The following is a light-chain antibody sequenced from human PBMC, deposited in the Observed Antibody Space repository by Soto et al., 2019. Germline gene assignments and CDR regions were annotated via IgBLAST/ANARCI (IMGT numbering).Light chain of an antibody. CDR3: QHYYTTPVT. J-gene: IGKJ5*01. Sequence: DIVMTQSPDSRAVSLGERATINCMSSQSVLYSSNNKNYLAWYQQKPGQPPKLLIYWASTRESGVPDRFSGSGSATDLTLTISSLQAEDVAVYYCQHYYTTPVTFGQGTRLEIK. CDR1: QSVLYSSNNKNY. CDR2: WAS. V-gene: IGKV4-1*01.